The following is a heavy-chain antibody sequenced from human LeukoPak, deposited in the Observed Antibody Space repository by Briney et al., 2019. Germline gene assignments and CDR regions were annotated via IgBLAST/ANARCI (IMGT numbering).Heavy chain of an antibody. Sequence: ASVKVSCKASGGTFSSYAISWVRQAPGQGLEWMGGIIPILGTANYAQKFQGRVTITADKSTSTAYMELSSLRSEDTAVYYCARALGRYDSSGPGDYWGQGTLVTVSS. CDR3: ARALGRYDSSGPGDY. J-gene: IGHJ4*02. CDR2: IIPILGTA. D-gene: IGHD3-22*01. CDR1: GGTFSSYA. V-gene: IGHV1-69*10.